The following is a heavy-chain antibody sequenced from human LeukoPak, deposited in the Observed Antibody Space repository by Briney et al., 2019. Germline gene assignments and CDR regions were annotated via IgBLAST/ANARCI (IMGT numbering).Heavy chain of an antibody. CDR1: GGSFSGYY. CDR2: INHSGST. J-gene: IGHJ5*02. Sequence: SETLSLTCAVYGGSFSGYYWSWIRQPPKKGLEWIGDINHSGSTNYNASLQSRVTMSVDTSKNQFSLKMSSVTAADTALYYCARRKEYVGWFDTWGQGTLVTFSS. D-gene: IGHD6-6*01. V-gene: IGHV4-34*01. CDR3: ARRKEYVGWFDT.